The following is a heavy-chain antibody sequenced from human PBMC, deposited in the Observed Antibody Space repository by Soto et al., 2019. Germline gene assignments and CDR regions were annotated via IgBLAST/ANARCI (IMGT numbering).Heavy chain of an antibody. CDR3: ASRGTTQYYYYGMDV. CDR1: GGSFSGYY. D-gene: IGHD1-7*01. V-gene: IGHV4-34*01. Sequence: PSETLSLTCSVYGGSFSGYYWSWIRQPPGKGLEWIGEINHSGSTNYSPSLKSRVTISVDTSKNQFSLKLNSVTAADTAVYYCASRGTTQYYYYGMDVWGQGTTVTVSS. J-gene: IGHJ6*02. CDR2: INHSGST.